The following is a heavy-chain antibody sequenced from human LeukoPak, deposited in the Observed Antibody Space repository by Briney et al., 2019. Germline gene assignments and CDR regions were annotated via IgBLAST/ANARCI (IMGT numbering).Heavy chain of an antibody. CDR2: XXXNSGNT. CDR3: ARGSSSSWYRHYYYGMDV. D-gene: IGHD6-13*01. Sequence: ASVKVSCKASGXXXXXXDXXWVRQATGXXXXXXXXXXXNSGNTGYAQKFQGRVTMTRNTSISTAYMELSSLRSEDTAVYYCARGSSSSWYRHYYYGMDVWGQGTTVTVSS. CDR1: GXXXXXXD. V-gene: IGHV1-8*01. J-gene: IGHJ6*02.